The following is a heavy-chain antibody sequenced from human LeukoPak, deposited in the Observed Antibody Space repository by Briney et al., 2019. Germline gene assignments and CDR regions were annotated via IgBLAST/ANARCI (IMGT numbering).Heavy chain of an antibody. V-gene: IGHV4-39*01. CDR2: IYYSGST. J-gene: IGHJ1*01. CDR3: ARHTSAWDFQH. Sequence: SETLSLTCTVSGGSISSSSYYWGWIRQPPGKGLDWIGSIYYSGSTYYNPSLKSRVTISVDTSKNQFSLKLSSVTAADTAVYYCARHTSAWDFQHWGQGTLVTVSS. D-gene: IGHD1-26*01. CDR1: GGSISSSSYY.